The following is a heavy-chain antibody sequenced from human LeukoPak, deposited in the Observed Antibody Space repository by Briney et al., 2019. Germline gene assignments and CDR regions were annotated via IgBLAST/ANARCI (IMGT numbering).Heavy chain of an antibody. V-gene: IGHV4-4*08. CDR2: IYTSGST. J-gene: IGHJ6*03. CDR3: ARVIRTYYYDSSGYSYYYYMDV. Sequence: PSETLSLTCSVSGASISSYYWNWIRQPPGKGLEWIGNIYTSGSTNYNPSLKSRVTISVDTSKNQFSLKLSSVTAADTAVYYCARVIRTYYYDSSGYSYYYYMDVWGKGTTVTVSS. CDR1: GASISSYY. D-gene: IGHD3-22*01.